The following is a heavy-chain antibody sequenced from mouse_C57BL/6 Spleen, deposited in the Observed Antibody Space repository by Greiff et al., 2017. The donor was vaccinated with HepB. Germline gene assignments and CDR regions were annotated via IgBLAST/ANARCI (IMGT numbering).Heavy chain of an antibody. J-gene: IGHJ2*01. CDR1: GFTFSSYA. CDR2: ISDGGSYT. Sequence: EVQVVESGGGLVKPGGSLKLSCAASGFTFSSYAMSWVRQTPEKRLEWVATISDGGSYTYYPDNVKGRFTISRDNAKNNLYLQMSHLKSDDTAMYYCARDIWPHYFDYWGQGTTLTVSS. V-gene: IGHV5-4*01. CDR3: ARDIWPHYFDY.